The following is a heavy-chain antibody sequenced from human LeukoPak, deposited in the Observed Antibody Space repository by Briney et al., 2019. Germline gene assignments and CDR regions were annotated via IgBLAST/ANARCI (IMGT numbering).Heavy chain of an antibody. CDR1: GGSISSYY. CDR3: ARDDY. CDR2: IYYSGST. V-gene: IGHV4-59*12. J-gene: IGHJ4*02. Sequence: ETLSLTCTVSGGSISSYYWSWIRQPPGKGLEWIGYIYYSGSTYYNPSLKSRVTISVDTSKNQFSLKLSSVTAADTAVYYCARDDYWGQGTLVTVSS.